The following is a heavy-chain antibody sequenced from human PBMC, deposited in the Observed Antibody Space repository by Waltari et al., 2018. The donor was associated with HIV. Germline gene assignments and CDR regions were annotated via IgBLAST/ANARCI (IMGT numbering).Heavy chain of an antibody. CDR1: GYSISSGDY. D-gene: IGHD2-21*01. Sequence: QVQLQESGPGLVKPSETLSLTCALSGYSISSGDYCGWIRQPPGKGLEWSGRIYHRGSTYYNPSLKSRVTISVDTSKNQFSLKLSSVTAADTAVYYCARYNGGNFRGGRYFDLWGRGTLVTVSS. J-gene: IGHJ2*01. CDR3: ARYNGGNFRGGRYFDL. CDR2: IYHRGST. V-gene: IGHV4-38-2*01.